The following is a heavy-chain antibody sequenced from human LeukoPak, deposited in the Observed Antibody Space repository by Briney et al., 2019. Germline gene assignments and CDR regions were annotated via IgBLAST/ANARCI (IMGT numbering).Heavy chain of an antibody. D-gene: IGHD2-15*01. CDR3: AKGSGGGTIVVVIAATTGYFQH. Sequence: PGGSLRLSCAVSGFTFRSYAMSWVRQAPGKGLECVSGISGSGGSTHYADSVKGRFTISRDTSKNTLFLQMNSLRAEDTAVYYCAKGSGGGTIVVVIAATTGYFQHWGQGTLVTVSS. CDR2: ISGSGGST. J-gene: IGHJ1*01. V-gene: IGHV3-23*01. CDR1: GFTFRSYA.